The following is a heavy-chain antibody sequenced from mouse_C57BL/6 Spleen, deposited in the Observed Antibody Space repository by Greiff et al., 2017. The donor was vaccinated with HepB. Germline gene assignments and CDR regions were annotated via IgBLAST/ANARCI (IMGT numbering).Heavy chain of an antibody. V-gene: IGHV1-55*01. CDR1: GYTFTSYW. CDR3: ARSEIAYGNAFAY. Sequence: QVQLQQPGAELVKPGASVKMSCKASGYTFTSYWITWVKQRPGQGLEWIGDIYPGSGSTNYNEKFKSKATLTVDTSSSTAYMQLSSLTSEDSAVYYCARSEIAYGNAFAYWGQGTLVTVSA. CDR2: IYPGSGST. D-gene: IGHD2-1*01. J-gene: IGHJ3*01.